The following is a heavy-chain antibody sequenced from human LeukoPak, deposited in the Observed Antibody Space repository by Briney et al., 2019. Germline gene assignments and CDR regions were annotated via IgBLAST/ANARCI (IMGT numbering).Heavy chain of an antibody. Sequence: PGGSLRLSCAASGFTFSNYWMHWVRQAPGKGLVWVSRVNSDGSSKNYADSVKGRFTISRDNAKNTLYLQMNSLRAEDTAVYYRACAYSHRIAAGGDYWGQGTLVTVSS. CDR2: VNSDGSSK. CDR3: ACAYSHRIAAGGDY. CDR1: GFTFSNYW. V-gene: IGHV3-74*01. J-gene: IGHJ4*02. D-gene: IGHD6-13*01.